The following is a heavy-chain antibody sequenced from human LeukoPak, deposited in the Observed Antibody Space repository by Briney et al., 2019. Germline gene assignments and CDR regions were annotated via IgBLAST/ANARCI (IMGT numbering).Heavy chain of an antibody. CDR2: MNPNSGNT. CDR3: ARGVTHAIAADQKNDY. V-gene: IGHV1-8*01. CDR1: GYTFTSYD. Sequence: ASVKVSCKASGYTFTSYDINWVRQATGQGLEWMGWMNPNSGNTGYAQKFQGRVTMTRNTSISTAYMELSSLRSEDTAVYYCARGVTHAIAADQKNDYWGQGTLVTVSS. J-gene: IGHJ4*02. D-gene: IGHD6-13*01.